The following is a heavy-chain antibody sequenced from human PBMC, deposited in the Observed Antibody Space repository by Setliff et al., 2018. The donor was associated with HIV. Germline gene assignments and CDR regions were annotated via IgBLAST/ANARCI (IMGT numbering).Heavy chain of an antibody. CDR1: GDSIGTYY. J-gene: IGHJ4*02. D-gene: IGHD2-21*02. V-gene: IGHV4-4*08. CDR3: ARGEFYCGTDCYWSSFDY. Sequence: SQTLSLTCTVSGDSIGTYYWSWIRQPPGKGLEWIGHIYTSGSTNYNPSLRSRVTISVDTSKNHFSLRLSSVTAADTAVYYCARGEFYCGTDCYWSSFDYWGQGILVTVSS. CDR2: IYTSGST.